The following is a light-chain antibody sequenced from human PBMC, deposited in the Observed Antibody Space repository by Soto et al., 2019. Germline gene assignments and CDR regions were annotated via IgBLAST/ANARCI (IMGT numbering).Light chain of an antibody. Sequence: QSALAQPASVSGSPGQSITISCTRTSSDVGGYNYVSWYQQHPGKAPKLMIYDVSNRPSGVSNRFSGSKSGNTASLTISGLQAEDEADYYCNSYTTVPSVVFGGGTKLTVL. CDR2: DVS. J-gene: IGLJ2*01. V-gene: IGLV2-14*03. CDR3: NSYTTVPSVV. CDR1: SSDVGGYNY.